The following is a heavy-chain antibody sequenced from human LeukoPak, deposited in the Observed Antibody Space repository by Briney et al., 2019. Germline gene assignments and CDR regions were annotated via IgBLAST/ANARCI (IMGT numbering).Heavy chain of an antibody. CDR1: GFTFSSYW. D-gene: IGHD3-10*01. Sequence: GGSLRLSCAASGFTFSSYWMHWVRQAPGKGLEWVAVVSYDGSIKSYADSVKGRFTISRDNPRNTLYLQMNSLRGEDTAIYYCAAWRGYDSGSFSGPLDYWGQGTLVLVSS. CDR3: AAWRGYDSGSFSGPLDY. V-gene: IGHV3-30-3*01. J-gene: IGHJ4*02. CDR2: VSYDGSIK.